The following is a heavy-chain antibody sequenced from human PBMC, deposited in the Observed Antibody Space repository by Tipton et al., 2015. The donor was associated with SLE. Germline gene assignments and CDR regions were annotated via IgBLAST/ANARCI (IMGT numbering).Heavy chain of an antibody. CDR3: ARDGGQRVISGTYDFYYYGLDV. CDR1: GGSISSSRYY. D-gene: IGHD6-13*01. CDR2: ISHDGGA. V-gene: IGHV4-39*07. Sequence: LRLSCTVSGGSISSSRYYWAWLRQSPGKGLEWIGEISHDGGANYNPSLESRGTISLETSKNQFSLKLTSVTAADTAVYYCARDGGQRVISGTYDFYYYGLDVWGQGTTVTVSS. J-gene: IGHJ6*02.